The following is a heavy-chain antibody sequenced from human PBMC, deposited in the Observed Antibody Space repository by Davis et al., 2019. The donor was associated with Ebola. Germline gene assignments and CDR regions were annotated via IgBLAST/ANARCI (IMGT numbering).Heavy chain of an antibody. Sequence: GGSLRLSCAASGFTFSSYWMSWVRQAPGKGLEWVANIQQDGSEKYYVDSVKGRSTISRDNAKNSLYLQMNSLRAEDTAVYYCARTYSSIAFFWFDPWGQGTLVTVSS. J-gene: IGHJ5*02. CDR2: IQQDGSEK. CDR3: ARTYSSIAFFWFDP. V-gene: IGHV3-7*03. CDR1: GFTFSSYW. D-gene: IGHD6-13*01.